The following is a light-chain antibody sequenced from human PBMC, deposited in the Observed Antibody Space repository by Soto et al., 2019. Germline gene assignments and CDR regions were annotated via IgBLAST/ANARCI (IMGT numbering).Light chain of an antibody. V-gene: IGKV1-5*03. CDR1: QTISSW. Sequence: DMQMTGSPSTLSGSVGDRVTITCRASQTISSWLAWYQQKPGKAPKLLIYKASTLKSGVPSRFSGRGSGTEFSLTISSLQPDDFATYYCQHYKSHSEAVGQGTKVDI. CDR2: KAS. J-gene: IGKJ1*01. CDR3: QHYKSHSEA.